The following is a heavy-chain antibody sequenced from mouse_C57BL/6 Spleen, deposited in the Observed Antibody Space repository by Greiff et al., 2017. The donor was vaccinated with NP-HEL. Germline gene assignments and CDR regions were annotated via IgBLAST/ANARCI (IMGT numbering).Heavy chain of an antibody. CDR1: GFTFSSYA. J-gene: IGHJ1*03. V-gene: IGHV5-4*01. D-gene: IGHD2-3*01. CDR2: ISAGGSYT. Sequence: EVKLMESGGGLVKPGGSLKLSCAASGFTFSSYAMSWVRQTPEKRLEWVATISAGGSYTYYPDNVKGRFTISRDNAKNHLYLQMCHLKSEDTAMDDGARDNDGYYEWYFGVWGTGTTVTVAS. CDR3: ARDNDGYYEWYFGV.